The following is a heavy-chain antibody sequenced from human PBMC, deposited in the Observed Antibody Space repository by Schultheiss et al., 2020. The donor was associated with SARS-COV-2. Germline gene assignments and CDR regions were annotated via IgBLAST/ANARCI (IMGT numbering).Heavy chain of an antibody. CDR1: GGSFSGYY. V-gene: IGHV4-34*01. Sequence: SETLSLTCAVYGGSFSGYYWSWIRQPPGKGLEWIGYIYYSGSTNYNPSLKSRVTMSVDTSKNQFSLKLSSVTAADTAVYYCATNSGSYYGVYWGQGTLVTVSS. CDR2: IYYSGST. J-gene: IGHJ4*02. D-gene: IGHD1-26*01. CDR3: ATNSGSYYGVY.